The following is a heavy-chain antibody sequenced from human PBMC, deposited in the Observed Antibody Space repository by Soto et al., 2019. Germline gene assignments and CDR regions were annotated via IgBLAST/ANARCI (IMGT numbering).Heavy chain of an antibody. V-gene: IGHV3-53*01. Sequence: GGSLSLCSATPGVTNSGNYMTWDLQGAGKCLAWVSVIYSGDSTYYSDSVKGRFHISRDNSKNTLYLQMNSLRAEDTAVYYCARDRGSCSGGSCHYYDGMGGWGQGTTVTVS. CDR1: GVTNSGNY. J-gene: IGHJ6*02. D-gene: IGHD2-15*01. CDR2: IYSGDST. CDR3: ARDRGSCSGGSCHYYDGMGG.